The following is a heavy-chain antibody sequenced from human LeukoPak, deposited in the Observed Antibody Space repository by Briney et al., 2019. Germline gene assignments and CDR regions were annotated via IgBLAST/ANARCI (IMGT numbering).Heavy chain of an antibody. J-gene: IGHJ5*02. V-gene: IGHV3-23*01. CDR2: ISGSGGST. CDR3: ARRKGPYDILTGYSTWFDP. CDR1: GFTFSSYA. D-gene: IGHD3-9*01. Sequence: GGSPRLSCAASGFTFSSYAMSWVRQAPGKGLEWVSAISGSGGSTYYADSVKGRFTISRDNSKSTLYLQMNSLRAEDTAVYYCARRKGPYDILTGYSTWFDPWGQGTLVTVSS.